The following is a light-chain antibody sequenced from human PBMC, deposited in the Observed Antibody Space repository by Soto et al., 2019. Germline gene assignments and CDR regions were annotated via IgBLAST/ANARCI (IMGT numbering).Light chain of an antibody. CDR2: DAS. Sequence: DIQITQSPSTVSASVGDRVTITCRASQSISTWLAWYQQKPGKAPKLLIYDASSLESGVPSRFSGSGSGTEFTLTISSLQPDDFATYYCQQSYSTPRTFGQGTRLEI. J-gene: IGKJ5*01. CDR3: QQSYSTPRT. CDR1: QSISTW. V-gene: IGKV1-5*01.